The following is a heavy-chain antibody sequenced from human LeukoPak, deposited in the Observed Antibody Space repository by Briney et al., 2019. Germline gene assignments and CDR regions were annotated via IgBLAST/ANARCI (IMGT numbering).Heavy chain of an antibody. CDR3: ARDLDSSGWYNYYYGMDV. CDR1: GGTFSSYA. D-gene: IGHD6-19*01. J-gene: IGHJ6*02. Sequence: SVKVSCKASGGTFSSYAISWVRQAPGQGLEWMGGIIPIFGTANYAQEFQGRVTITADESTSTAYMELSSLRSEDTAVYYCARDLDSSGWYNYYYGMDVWGQGTTVTVSS. V-gene: IGHV1-69*13. CDR2: IIPIFGTA.